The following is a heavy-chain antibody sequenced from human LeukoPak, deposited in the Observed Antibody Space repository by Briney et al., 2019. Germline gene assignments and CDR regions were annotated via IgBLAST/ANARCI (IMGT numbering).Heavy chain of an antibody. Sequence: PSETLSLTCTVSGYSITSGYYWGWIQQPPGKGLEWIGSIYYSGSTYYSPSLKGRVTISVDTSENQFSLKLNSVTAADTAVYYCARDRGSYRFDYWGQGTLVTVSS. CDR2: IYYSGST. CDR1: GYSITSGYY. D-gene: IGHD1-26*01. CDR3: ARDRGSYRFDY. V-gene: IGHV4-38-2*02. J-gene: IGHJ4*02.